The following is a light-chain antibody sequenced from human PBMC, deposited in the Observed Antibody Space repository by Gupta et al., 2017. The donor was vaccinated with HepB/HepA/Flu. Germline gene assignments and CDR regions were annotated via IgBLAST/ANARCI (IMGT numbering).Light chain of an antibody. Sequence: EIVMTQSPATLSVSPGERATLSCMASQSISSNLAWYQQKPGQAPRLLIYCASTRATGIPARFSGSGSGTEFTLTISSLQSEDFAVYYCQQYNNSPYTFGQGTKLEIK. J-gene: IGKJ2*01. CDR1: QSISSN. CDR3: QQYNNSPYT. CDR2: CAS. V-gene: IGKV3-15*01.